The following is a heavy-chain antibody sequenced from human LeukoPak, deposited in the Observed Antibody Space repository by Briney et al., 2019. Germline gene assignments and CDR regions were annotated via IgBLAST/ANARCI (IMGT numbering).Heavy chain of an antibody. CDR1: GGSFSGYY. CDR3: ASGAYDSSGYSFDY. V-gene: IGHV4-34*01. Sequence: SETLSLTCAVYGGSFSGYYWSWIRQPPGKGLEWIGEINHSGSTNYNPSLKSRVTISVDTSKNQFSLKLSSVTAADTAVYYCASGAYDSSGYSFDYWGQGTLVTASS. J-gene: IGHJ4*02. D-gene: IGHD3-22*01. CDR2: INHSGST.